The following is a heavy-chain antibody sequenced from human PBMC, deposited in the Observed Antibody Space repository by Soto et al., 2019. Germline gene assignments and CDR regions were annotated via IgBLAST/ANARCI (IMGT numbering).Heavy chain of an antibody. V-gene: IGHV3-30-3*01. Sequence: QVQLVESGGGVVQPGRSLRLSCAASGFTFSGYAMHWVRQAPGKGLEWVAVISYDEIDKYYADSVKGRFTSSRDNSKNTLYLQMNSLRAEDTVVYYCARDAHWDSSDYYDAFDVWGNGTMVTVSS. CDR2: ISYDEIDK. CDR1: GFTFSGYA. D-gene: IGHD3-22*01. J-gene: IGHJ3*01. CDR3: ARDAHWDSSDYYDAFDV.